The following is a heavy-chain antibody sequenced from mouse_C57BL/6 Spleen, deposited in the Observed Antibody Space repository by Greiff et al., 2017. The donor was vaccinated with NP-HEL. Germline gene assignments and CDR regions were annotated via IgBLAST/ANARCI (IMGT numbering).Heavy chain of an antibody. CDR2: IDPETGGT. CDR3: TSSDTTVVAHFDV. J-gene: IGHJ1*03. V-gene: IGHV1-15*01. Sequence: VQLQQSGAELVRPGASVTLSCKASGYTFTDYEMHWVKQTPVHGLEWIGAIDPETGGTAYNQKFKGKAILTAYKSSSTAYMELRRLTSEDSAVYYCTSSDTTVVAHFDVWGTGTTVTVSS. D-gene: IGHD1-1*01. CDR1: GYTFTDYE.